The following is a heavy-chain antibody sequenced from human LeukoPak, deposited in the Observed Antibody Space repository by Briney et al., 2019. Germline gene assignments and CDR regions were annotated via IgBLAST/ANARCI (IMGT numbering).Heavy chain of an antibody. CDR2: ISSSTLKI. Sequence: GGSLRLSCAASGFTFSKYAMTWVRQAPGKGLEWVSAISSSTLKIYYADSVKGRFTISRDNAKKSLYLQMNSLRVEDTGVYYCASWGEGALDNWGQGTLVTVSS. D-gene: IGHD1-26*01. CDR3: ASWGEGALDN. CDR1: GFTFSKYA. V-gene: IGHV3-23*01. J-gene: IGHJ4*02.